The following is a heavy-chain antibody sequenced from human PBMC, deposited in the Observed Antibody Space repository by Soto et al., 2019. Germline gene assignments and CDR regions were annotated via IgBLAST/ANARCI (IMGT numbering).Heavy chain of an antibody. CDR1: GFTFSDYY. Sequence: HVQMVESGGDLVKPGGSLRLSCAVSGFTFSDYYMSWIRQAPEKGLERVAYISSRGNYTNYADSVRGRFTISRDNVKNSLFLQMNSLRDEDTAVYYCARDGGVIIAAATGGGYGMDVWGQGTTVIVSS. CDR3: ARDGGVIIAAATGGGYGMDV. J-gene: IGHJ6*02. D-gene: IGHD2-2*01. V-gene: IGHV3-11*06. CDR2: ISSRGNYT.